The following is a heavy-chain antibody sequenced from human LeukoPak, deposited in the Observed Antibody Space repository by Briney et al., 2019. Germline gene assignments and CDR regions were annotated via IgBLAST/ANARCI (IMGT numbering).Heavy chain of an antibody. CDR2: IKQDGSEK. Sequence: GGSLRLSCAASGFTFSSYWMSWVRQAPGKGLEWVANIKQDGSEKYYVDSVKGRFTISRDNAKNSLYLQMNSLRAEDTAVYYCARDLVYVATRRRKRFYFDYWGQGTLVTVSS. J-gene: IGHJ4*02. V-gene: IGHV3-7*01. D-gene: IGHD5-12*01. CDR3: ARDLVYVATRRRKRFYFDY. CDR1: GFTFSSYW.